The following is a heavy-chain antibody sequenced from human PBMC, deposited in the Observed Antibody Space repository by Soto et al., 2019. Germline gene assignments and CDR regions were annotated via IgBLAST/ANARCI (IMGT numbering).Heavy chain of an antibody. V-gene: IGHV1-69*01. CDR2: IIPIFRTT. D-gene: IGHD2-21*02. CDR3: ASVTH. CDR1: GGSFSGQA. J-gene: IGHJ4*02. Sequence: QVQLVQSGAEVQKPGSSVKVSCQASGGSFSGQAVSWVRQAPGQGLEWLGGIIPIFRTTNYARKFQGRLTITADESTGTASMELTSLRSEDTSIYYCASVTHWGQGTLGTVSS.